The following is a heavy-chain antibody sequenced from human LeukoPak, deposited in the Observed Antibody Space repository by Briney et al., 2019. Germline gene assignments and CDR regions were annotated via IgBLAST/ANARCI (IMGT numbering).Heavy chain of an antibody. CDR1: GGSISSYY. CDR3: ARDLSGKLISSGWYIGYFDY. Sequence: SETLSLTCTVSGGSISSYYWSWIRQPAGKGQEWIGRIYTSGSTNYNPSLKSRVTMSVDTSKNQFSLKLSSVTAADTAVYYCARDLSGKLISSGWYIGYFDYWGQGTLVTVSS. CDR2: IYTSGST. D-gene: IGHD6-19*01. V-gene: IGHV4-4*07. J-gene: IGHJ4*02.